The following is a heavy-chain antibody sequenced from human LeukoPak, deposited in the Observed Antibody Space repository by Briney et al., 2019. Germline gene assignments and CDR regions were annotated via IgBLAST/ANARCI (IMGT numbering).Heavy chain of an antibody. CDR3: AKGMVRGVILKGFDY. J-gene: IGHJ4*02. CDR1: GFTFSSYG. V-gene: IGHV3-23*01. Sequence: PGGSLRLSCAASGFTFSSYGMSWVRRAPGKGLEWVSGIRAGGDNTYYADSVKGRFTISRDNSKNTLYLQMNSLRAEDTAVYYCAKGMVRGVILKGFDYWGQGTLVTVSS. CDR2: IRAGGDNT. D-gene: IGHD3-10*01.